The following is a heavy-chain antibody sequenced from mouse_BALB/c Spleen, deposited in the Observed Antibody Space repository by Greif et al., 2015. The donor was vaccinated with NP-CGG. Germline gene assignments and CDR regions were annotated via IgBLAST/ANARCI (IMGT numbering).Heavy chain of an antibody. Sequence: VQLVESGPGLVAPSQSLSITCTVSGFSLTGYGVNWVRQPPGKGLEWLGMIWGDGSTDYNSALKSRLSISKDNSKSQVFLKMNSLQTDDTARYYCAIITTAGGALYAMDYWGQGTSVTVSS. CDR3: AIITTAGGALYAMDY. D-gene: IGHD1-2*01. V-gene: IGHV2-6-7*01. J-gene: IGHJ4*01. CDR1: GFSLTGYG. CDR2: IWGDGST.